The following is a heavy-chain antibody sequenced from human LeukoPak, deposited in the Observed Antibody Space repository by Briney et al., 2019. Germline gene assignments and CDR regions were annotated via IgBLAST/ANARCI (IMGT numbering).Heavy chain of an antibody. CDR2: FDPEDGET. CDR3: ATDWDGSGSYYY. D-gene: IGHD3-10*01. Sequence: ASVKVSCKISGYSLTELAMHWVRLAPGKGLEWMGGFDPEDGETIYAQKFQGRVTMTEDTSTDTAYMELSSLRSEDTAVYYCATDWDGSGSYYYWGQGTLVTVSS. V-gene: IGHV1-24*01. J-gene: IGHJ4*02. CDR1: GYSLTELA.